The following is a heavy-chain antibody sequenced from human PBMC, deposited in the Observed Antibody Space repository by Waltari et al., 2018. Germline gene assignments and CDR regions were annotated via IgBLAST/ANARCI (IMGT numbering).Heavy chain of an antibody. V-gene: IGHV3-21*01. CDR1: GFTFSSYS. J-gene: IGHJ6*02. CDR3: ARSGSIAARPDYYYGMDV. D-gene: IGHD6-6*01. CDR2: ISSSSSYR. Sequence: EVQLVESGGGLVKPGGSLRLSCAASGFTFSSYSMNWVRQAPGKGLEWVSSISSSSSYRYYADSVNGRFTISRDNAKNSLYLQMNSLRAEDTAVYYCARSGSIAARPDYYYGMDVWGQGTTVTVSS.